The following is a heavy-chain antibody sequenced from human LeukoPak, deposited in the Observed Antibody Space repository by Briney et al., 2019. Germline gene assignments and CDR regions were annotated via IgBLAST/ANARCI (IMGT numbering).Heavy chain of an antibody. J-gene: IGHJ4*02. D-gene: IGHD3-10*01. CDR1: GFNFDDLA. Sequence: GGSLRLSCAASGFNFDDLAMHWVRQAPGKGLEWVSGISWNGGNIDYVDSVKGRFTISRDNAKNSLYLQMNALRTEDTAFYYCAKVSIRGRRFDYFDLWGQGTLVTVSS. CDR3: AKVSIRGRRFDYFDL. CDR2: ISWNGGNI. V-gene: IGHV3-9*01.